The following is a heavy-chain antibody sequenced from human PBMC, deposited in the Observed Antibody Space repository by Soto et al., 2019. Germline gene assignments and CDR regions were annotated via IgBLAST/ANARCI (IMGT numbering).Heavy chain of an antibody. J-gene: IGHJ4*02. CDR1: GDSINTNYF. V-gene: IGHV4-4*02. Sequence: QVLLQESGPGLVQPSGTLSLSCAVSGDSINTNYFWGWVRQPPGKGLEWVGDISHSGSVNYNPSLKSRVTISIDKSKNQFSLKLNSVTAADTAVYYCARSFGWYAIDYWGQGTLVIVSS. D-gene: IGHD6-19*01. CDR2: ISHSGSV. CDR3: ARSFGWYAIDY.